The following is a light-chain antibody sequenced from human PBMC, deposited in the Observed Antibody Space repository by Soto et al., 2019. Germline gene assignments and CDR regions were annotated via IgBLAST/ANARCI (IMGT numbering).Light chain of an antibody. CDR2: AAY. V-gene: IGKV1-39*01. CDR3: QQSYGTPIT. Sequence: DIEMTQSPSSLSASVGDRVTITCRASQTISNYLNWYQQKPGKAHKLLIYAAYTLHSGVQSRFSGSGSGTDFTLTISSLQPEDFATYYCQQSYGTPITFGQGTRLEIK. J-gene: IGKJ5*01. CDR1: QTISNY.